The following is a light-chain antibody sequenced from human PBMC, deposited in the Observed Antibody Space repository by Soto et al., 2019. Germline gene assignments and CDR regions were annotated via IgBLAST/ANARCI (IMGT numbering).Light chain of an antibody. CDR3: QQYDSSPRT. V-gene: IGKV3-20*01. Sequence: EIVLTQSPGTLSLSPGERATLSCVASQSVSSSFLAWYQQKPGQAPRLLIYGASNRATGIPDRFSGSGSGKDFTLTISRLEPEDFAVYYCQQYDSSPRTFGQGTKVEIK. CDR2: GAS. J-gene: IGKJ1*01. CDR1: QSVSSSF.